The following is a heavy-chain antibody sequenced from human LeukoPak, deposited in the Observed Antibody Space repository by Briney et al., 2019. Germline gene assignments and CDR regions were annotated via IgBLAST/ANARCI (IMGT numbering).Heavy chain of an antibody. CDR3: ARGTPQDNWNYPRIDY. CDR2: INHSGST. J-gene: IGHJ4*02. Sequence: GSLRLSCAASGFTFSSHWMHWVRQAPGKGLEWIGEINHSGSTNYNPSLKSRVTISVDTSKNQFSLKLSSVTAADTAVYYCARGTPQDNWNYPRIDYWGQGTLVTVSS. D-gene: IGHD1-7*01. V-gene: IGHV4-34*01. CDR1: GFTFSSHW.